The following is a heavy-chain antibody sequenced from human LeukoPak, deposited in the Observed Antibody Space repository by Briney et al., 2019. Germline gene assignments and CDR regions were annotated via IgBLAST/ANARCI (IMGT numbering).Heavy chain of an antibody. CDR2: ISYDGSNK. J-gene: IGHJ4*02. Sequence: GGSLRLYCAASGFTFSSYAMHWVRQAPGKGLEWVAVISYDGSNKYYADSVKGRFTISRDNSKNTLYLQMNSLRAEDTAVYYCARDPDSSGYYSLYFDYWGQGTLVTVSS. CDR1: GFTFSSYA. CDR3: ARDPDSSGYYSLYFDY. D-gene: IGHD3-22*01. V-gene: IGHV3-30-3*01.